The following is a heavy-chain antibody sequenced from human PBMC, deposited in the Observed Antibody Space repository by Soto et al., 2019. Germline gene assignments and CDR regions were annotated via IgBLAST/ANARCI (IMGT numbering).Heavy chain of an antibody. V-gene: IGHV4-59*08. Sequence: SETLSLTCTVSGGSISSYYWSWIRQPPGKGLEWIGYIYYSGSTNYNPSLKSRVTISVDTSKNQFSLKLSSVTAADTAVYYCARLREVGYNWNDEAGYYYMDVWGKGTTVTVSS. J-gene: IGHJ6*03. CDR1: GGSISSYY. D-gene: IGHD1-1*01. CDR3: ARLREVGYNWNDEAGYYYMDV. CDR2: IYYSGST.